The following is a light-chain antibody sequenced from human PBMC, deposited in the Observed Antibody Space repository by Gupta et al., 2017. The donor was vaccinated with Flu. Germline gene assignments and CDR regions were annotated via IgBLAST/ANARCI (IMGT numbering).Light chain of an antibody. CDR3: CSYAGSSFYV. CDR1: SSDVGAYNY. Sequence: QSALTQPRSVSGSPGQSVTISCTGTSSDVGAYNYVSWYQQRPGKAPKLMIYDVNKRPSGVPDRFSGSKSGNTASLTISGLQAEDEAEYYCCSYAGSSFYVFGTGTKVTVL. V-gene: IGLV2-11*01. J-gene: IGLJ1*01. CDR2: DVN.